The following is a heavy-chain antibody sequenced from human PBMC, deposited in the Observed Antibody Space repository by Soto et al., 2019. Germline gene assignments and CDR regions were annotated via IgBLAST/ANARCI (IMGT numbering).Heavy chain of an antibody. CDR2: ISGSGGST. V-gene: IGHV3-23*01. CDR1: GFTFSSYA. CDR3: AKLXGLRFLEWLVESYGMDV. Sequence: GGSLRLSCAASGFTFSSYAMSWVRQAPGKGLEWVSAISGSGGSTYYADSVKGRFTISRDNSKNTLYLQMNSLRAEDTAVYYCAKLXGLRFLEWLVESYGMDVWGQGTTVTVSS. D-gene: IGHD3-3*01. J-gene: IGHJ6*02.